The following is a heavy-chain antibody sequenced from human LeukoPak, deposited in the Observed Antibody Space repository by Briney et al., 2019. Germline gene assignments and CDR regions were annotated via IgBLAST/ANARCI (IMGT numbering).Heavy chain of an antibody. CDR2: ISWNSGDI. J-gene: IGHJ4*02. Sequence: PGRSLRLSCAASGFTFDDYAMHWVRQAPGKGLEWVSSISWNSGDISYADSVKGRFTISRDNAKNSLYLQMNSLRAEDTALYYCAKGRVLRSSTSCLGVWGQGTLVTVSS. CDR3: AKGRVLRSSTSCLGV. V-gene: IGHV3-9*01. D-gene: IGHD2-2*01. CDR1: GFTFDDYA.